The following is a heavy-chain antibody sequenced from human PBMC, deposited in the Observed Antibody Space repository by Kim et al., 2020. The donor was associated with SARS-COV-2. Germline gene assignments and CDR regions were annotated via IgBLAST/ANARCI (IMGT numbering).Heavy chain of an antibody. J-gene: IGHJ4*02. CDR3: ARGLGILVRRVGTDY. V-gene: IGHV3-30*07. Sequence: DSVTGRFTSSRDKSKNTLYLKMNSLRAEVTVVYYCARGLGILVRRVGTDYWGQGTLVTVSS. D-gene: IGHD2-15*01.